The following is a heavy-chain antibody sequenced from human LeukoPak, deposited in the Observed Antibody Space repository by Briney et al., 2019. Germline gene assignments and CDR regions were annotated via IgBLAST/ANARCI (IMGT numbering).Heavy chain of an antibody. CDR3: ARRGYLDY. J-gene: IGHJ4*02. Sequence: PGGSLRVSCAASGFTFSSYSMNWVRQAPGKGLEWVANINQDGSEKYYVDSVKGRFTISRDNAKNSLYLQMNSLRAEDTAVYYCARRGYLDYWGQGTLVTVSS. V-gene: IGHV3-7*05. CDR2: INQDGSEK. CDR1: GFTFSSYS.